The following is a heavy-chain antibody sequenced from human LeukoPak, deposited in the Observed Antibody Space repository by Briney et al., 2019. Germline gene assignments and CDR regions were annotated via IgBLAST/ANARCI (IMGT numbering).Heavy chain of an antibody. D-gene: IGHD5-24*01. CDR3: ARQSVEMATTLDY. Sequence: ASVKVSCKASGYTFTSYYMHWVRQAPGQGLERMGIINPSGGSTSYAQKFQGRVTMTRDMSTSTVYMELSSLRSEDTAVYYCARQSVEMATTLDYWGQGTLVTVSS. CDR1: GYTFTSYY. J-gene: IGHJ4*02. V-gene: IGHV1-46*01. CDR2: INPSGGST.